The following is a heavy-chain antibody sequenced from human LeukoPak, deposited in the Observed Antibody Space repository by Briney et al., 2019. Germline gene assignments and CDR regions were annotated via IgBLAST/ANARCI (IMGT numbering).Heavy chain of an antibody. CDR2: IIPIFGTA. D-gene: IGHD1-26*01. J-gene: IGHJ6*03. CDR1: GGTFSSYA. Sequence: ASVTVSCKASGGTFSSYAISWGRQAPGQGLEWMGGIIPIFGTANYAQKFQGRVTITTDESTSTAYMELSSLRSEDTAVYYCARTLVGATNGYMDVWGKGTTVTVSS. V-gene: IGHV1-69*05. CDR3: ARTLVGATNGYMDV.